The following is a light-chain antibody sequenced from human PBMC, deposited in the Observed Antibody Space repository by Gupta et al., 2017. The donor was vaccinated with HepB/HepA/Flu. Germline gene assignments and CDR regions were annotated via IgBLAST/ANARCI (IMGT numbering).Light chain of an antibody. V-gene: IGLV2-23*02. CDR3: CSFAGSGTVV. Sequence: QSVLTQPASVSRSPGQSLPIPCTGTRSDIGSYSLVSWFQQHPGQAPKLIIYAVTKRPSGISHRFSASKSGSTASLTISALQTEDAAHYFCCSFAGSGTVVFGGGTQLTVL. J-gene: IGLJ3*02. CDR1: RSDIGSYSL. CDR2: AVT.